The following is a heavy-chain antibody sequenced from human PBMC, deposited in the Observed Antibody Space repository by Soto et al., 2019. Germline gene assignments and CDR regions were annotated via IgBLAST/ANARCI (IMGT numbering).Heavy chain of an antibody. Sequence: ASVKVSCKASGYIFSNYGITWVRQAPGQGLEWLGWIGAYNHNTDSAQRLQGRVTFTPDTSTSTAYMELRGLTSDDTGVYYCGRGDPIFGVANGVDVWGQGTTVTVSS. D-gene: IGHD3-3*01. CDR3: GRGDPIFGVANGVDV. J-gene: IGHJ6*02. V-gene: IGHV1-18*01. CDR2: IGAYNHNT. CDR1: GYIFSNYG.